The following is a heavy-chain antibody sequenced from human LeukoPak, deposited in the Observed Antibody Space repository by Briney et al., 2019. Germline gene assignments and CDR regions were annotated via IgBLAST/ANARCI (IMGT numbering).Heavy chain of an antibody. CDR2: IFYGGST. CDR1: GDSISSYY. J-gene: IGHJ4*02. Sequence: KPSETLTLTCTVSGDSISSYYWRWIRQPPGKGLEWIGYIFYGGSTNYNPSLKSRVTISVDTSKDQSSLKLSSVTAADTAVYYGARAGSGWCFDYWGEGTLVTVSS. V-gene: IGHV4-59*01. CDR3: ARAGSGWCFDY. D-gene: IGHD6-19*01.